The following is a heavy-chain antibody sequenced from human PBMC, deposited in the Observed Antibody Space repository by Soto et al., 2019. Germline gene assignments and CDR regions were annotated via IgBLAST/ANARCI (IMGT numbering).Heavy chain of an antibody. J-gene: IGHJ4*02. V-gene: IGHV4-30-4*01. CDR3: ARALADYYDISGPIGY. D-gene: IGHD3-22*01. Sequence: QVQLQESGPGLVKPSQTLSLTCTVSGGSISSGDYYWSWIRQPPGKGLEWIGYIYYSGSTYYNPSLKSRVTISVDTSKNQFSLKLSSVTAADTAVYYCARALADYYDISGPIGYWGQGTLVTVSS. CDR1: GGSISSGDYY. CDR2: IYYSGST.